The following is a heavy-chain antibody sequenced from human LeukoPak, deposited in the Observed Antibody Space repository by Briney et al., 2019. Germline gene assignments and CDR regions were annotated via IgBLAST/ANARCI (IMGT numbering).Heavy chain of an antibody. Sequence: GGSLRLSCAASGFTFSSYGMHWVRQAPGKGLEWVAVISYDGSNKYYADSVKGRFTISRDNSKNTLYLQVNSLRAEDTAVYYCAKVSGTVDYWGQGTLVTVSS. CDR3: AKVSGTVDY. CDR1: GFTFSSYG. V-gene: IGHV3-30*18. D-gene: IGHD1-1*01. J-gene: IGHJ4*02. CDR2: ISYDGSNK.